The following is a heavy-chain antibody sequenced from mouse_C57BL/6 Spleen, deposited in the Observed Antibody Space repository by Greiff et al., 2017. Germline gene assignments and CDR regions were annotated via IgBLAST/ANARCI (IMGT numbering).Heavy chain of an antibody. CDR1: GYSITSGYY. CDR2: ISYDGSN. J-gene: IGHJ4*01. Sequence: ESGPGLVKPSQSLSLTCSVTGYSITSGYYWNWIRQFPGNKLEWMGYISYDGSNNYNPSLKNRISITRDTSKNQFFLKLNSVTTEDTATYYCAIRDYYAMDYWGQGTSVTVSS. CDR3: AIRDYYAMDY. V-gene: IGHV3-6*01.